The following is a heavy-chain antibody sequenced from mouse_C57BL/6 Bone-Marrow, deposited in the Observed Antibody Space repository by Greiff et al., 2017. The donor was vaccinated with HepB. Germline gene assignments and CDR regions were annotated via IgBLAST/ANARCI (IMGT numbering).Heavy chain of an antibody. CDR1: GYTFTSYW. V-gene: IGHV1-52*01. CDR3: ARGNWYYVDY. J-gene: IGHJ2*01. D-gene: IGHD4-1*01. Sequence: QVQLQQPGAELVRPGSSVKLSCTASGYTFTSYWMHWVKQRPIQGLEWIGNIDPSDSETHYNQKFKDKATLTVDKSSSTSYMQVSSLTSEDSAVYYCARGNWYYVDYGGQGTTLTVSS. CDR2: IDPSDSET.